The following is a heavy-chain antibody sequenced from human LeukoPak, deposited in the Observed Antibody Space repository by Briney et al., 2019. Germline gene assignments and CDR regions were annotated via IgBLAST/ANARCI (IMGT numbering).Heavy chain of an antibody. D-gene: IGHD6-19*01. V-gene: IGHV3-33*01. Sequence: GGSLRLSCEVSGFTFSSYGMDWVRQTPGKGLEWVAVIWYDGSRKYYADSVKGRFVISRDDSKNTVYLQMNSLRAEDTAMYYCARLGSGWSFDYWGQGTLVTVSS. CDR2: IWYDGSRK. J-gene: IGHJ4*02. CDR3: ARLGSGWSFDY. CDR1: GFTFSSYG.